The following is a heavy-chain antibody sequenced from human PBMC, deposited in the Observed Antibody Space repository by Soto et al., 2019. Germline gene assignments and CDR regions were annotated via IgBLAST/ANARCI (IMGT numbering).Heavy chain of an antibody. V-gene: IGHV1-69*01. D-gene: IGHD6-6*01. J-gene: IGHJ3*02. CDR3: ARERSSSSRNDAFDI. CDR2: IIPIFGTP. CDR1: GGTFSIYA. Sequence: QVQLVQSGAEVKKPGSSVKFSCKASGGTFSIYAISWVRQAPGQGLDWMGGIIPIFGTPNYAQKFQGRVTITSDESTSTAYMELSSLRSEDTAVYYCARERSSSSRNDAFDIWGQGTMVTVSS.